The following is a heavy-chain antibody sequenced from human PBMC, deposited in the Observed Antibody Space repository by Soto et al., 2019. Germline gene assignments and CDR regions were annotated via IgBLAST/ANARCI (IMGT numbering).Heavy chain of an antibody. J-gene: IGHJ4*02. D-gene: IGHD3-3*01. Sequence: SETLSLTCTVSGGSISSYYWSWIRQPPGKGLEWIGYIYYSGSTYYNPSLKSRVTISVDTSKNQFSLKLSSVTAADTAVYYCARRLRFLEWLPTTFDYWGQGTLVTVSS. CDR1: GGSISSYY. CDR2: IYYSGST. V-gene: IGHV4-59*04. CDR3: ARRLRFLEWLPTTFDY.